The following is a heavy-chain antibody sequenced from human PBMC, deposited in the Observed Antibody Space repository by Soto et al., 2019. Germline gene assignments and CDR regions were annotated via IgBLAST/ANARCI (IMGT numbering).Heavy chain of an antibody. CDR1: GFTFRSYA. Sequence: GGSLRLSCAASGFTFRSYAIHWVRQAPGKGLEWVAVISRDGTNKYYVDSVKGRFTISRDNSKDTVYLQMNSLRDEDSAMFYCARARSGAVADSFDFWGQGTLVTVSS. CDR2: ISRDGTNK. V-gene: IGHV3-30*04. D-gene: IGHD3-3*01. J-gene: IGHJ4*02. CDR3: ARARSGAVADSFDF.